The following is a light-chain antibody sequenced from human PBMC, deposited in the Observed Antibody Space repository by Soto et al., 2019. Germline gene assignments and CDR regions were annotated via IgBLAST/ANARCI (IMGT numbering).Light chain of an antibody. V-gene: IGKV3-20*01. Sequence: EIVLTQCPGTLSLSPGARATPSCSASQSVSSSYLAWYQQKPGQAPRLLIHGASSRATGIPDRFSGSGSGTDFTLTISRLEPEDFAVYYCQQYGSSPLTFGGGTKV. J-gene: IGKJ4*01. CDR1: QSVSSSY. CDR3: QQYGSSPLT. CDR2: GAS.